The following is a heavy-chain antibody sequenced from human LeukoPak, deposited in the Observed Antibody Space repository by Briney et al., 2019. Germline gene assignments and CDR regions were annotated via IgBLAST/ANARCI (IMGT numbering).Heavy chain of an antibody. CDR1: GYTFTCYG. J-gene: IGHJ5*02. Sequence: ASVKVSCKAAGYTFTCYGISWVRQAPGQGLEWMGWISAYNGNTNYAQKLQGRVTMTTDTSTSTAYMELRSLRSDDTAVYYCAREGDYDILTGYPNWFDPWGQGTLVTVSS. D-gene: IGHD3-9*01. CDR2: ISAYNGNT. V-gene: IGHV1-18*01. CDR3: AREGDYDILTGYPNWFDP.